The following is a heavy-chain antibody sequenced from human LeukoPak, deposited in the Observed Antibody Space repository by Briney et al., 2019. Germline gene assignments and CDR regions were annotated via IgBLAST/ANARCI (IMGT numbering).Heavy chain of an antibody. CDR3: ARDGHGGNSFDY. Sequence: ASVKVPCKASGYTFTGYYMHWVRQAPGQGLEWMGWINADSGGTDCAQKFQDRVTLTRDTSISTAYMELSRLRSDDTAVYYCARDGHGGNSFDYWGQGTLVTVSS. J-gene: IGHJ4*02. V-gene: IGHV1-2*02. CDR2: INADSGGT. D-gene: IGHD4-23*01. CDR1: GYTFTGYY.